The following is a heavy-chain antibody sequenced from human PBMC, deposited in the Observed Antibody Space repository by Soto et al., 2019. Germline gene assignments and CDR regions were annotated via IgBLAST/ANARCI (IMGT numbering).Heavy chain of an antibody. Sequence: EVQLVESGGGLVQPGGSLRLSCAASGFTFSCYEMNWVRQAPGKGLEWVSYISSSGSTIYYADSVKGRFTISRDNAKNSLYLQMNSLRAEDTAVYYCARGRILTGYNLEDDAFDIWGQGTMVTVSS. J-gene: IGHJ3*02. V-gene: IGHV3-48*03. D-gene: IGHD3-9*01. CDR3: ARGRILTGYNLEDDAFDI. CDR2: ISSSGSTI. CDR1: GFTFSCYE.